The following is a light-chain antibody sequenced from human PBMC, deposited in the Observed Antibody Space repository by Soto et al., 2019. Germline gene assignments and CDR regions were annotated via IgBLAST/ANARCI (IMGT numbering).Light chain of an antibody. V-gene: IGLV2-14*03. Sequence: QSALTQPASVSGSPGQSVTISCTGTSSDVGDYNYVSWYQHHPGKAPKLMIYDVRNRPSGVSNRFSGSKSGNTASLTISGLQADDEADYYCSSYTRSGTLGAVFGGGTKLTVL. J-gene: IGLJ2*01. CDR2: DVR. CDR1: SSDVGDYNY. CDR3: SSYTRSGTLGAV.